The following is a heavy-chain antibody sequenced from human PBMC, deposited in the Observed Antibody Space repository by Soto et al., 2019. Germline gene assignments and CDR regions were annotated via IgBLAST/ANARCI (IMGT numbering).Heavy chain of an antibody. CDR2: IYWDDDK. Sequence: QITLKESGPPLVIPTQTLTLTCTFSGFSLTTGGVGVGWIRQPPGKALEWLALIYWDDDKRYSPSLKSRLTITKDTSKNQVVLTMTNMDPLDTGTYYCAHRHSGPDWNGGDFDYWGQGTLVTVSS. D-gene: IGHD1-1*01. V-gene: IGHV2-5*02. CDR3: AHRHSGPDWNGGDFDY. J-gene: IGHJ4*02. CDR1: GFSLTTGGVG.